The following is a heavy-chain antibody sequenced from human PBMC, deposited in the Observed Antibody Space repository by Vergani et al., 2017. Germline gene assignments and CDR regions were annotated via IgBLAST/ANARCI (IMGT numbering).Heavy chain of an antibody. J-gene: IGHJ4*02. CDR1: GGSISSSGYY. CDR2: IYYSGST. CDR3: ARGVETIPAKIDY. V-gene: IGHV4-31*11. D-gene: IGHD2-21*01. Sequence: QVQLQESGPGLVKPSGTLSLTCAVSGGSISSSGYYWSWIRQHPGKGLEWIGYIYYSGSTYYNPSLKSRVTISVDTSKNQFSLKLSSVTAADTAVYYCARGVETIPAKIDYWGQGTLVTVSS.